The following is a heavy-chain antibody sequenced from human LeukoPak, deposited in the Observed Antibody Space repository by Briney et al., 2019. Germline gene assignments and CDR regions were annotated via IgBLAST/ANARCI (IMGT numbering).Heavy chain of an antibody. Sequence: TSETLSLTCTVSGGSIISNYWSWIRQSAGTGLEWLGRIYGSGITDYNPSLKSRVTMSLDTSRQQFSLRLTSVTAADTAVYYCARLKFYDSTGYSPGYYMDVWGKGTTVSVFS. D-gene: IGHD3-22*01. CDR3: ARLKFYDSTGYSPGYYMDV. V-gene: IGHV4-4*07. CDR1: GGSIISNY. J-gene: IGHJ6*03. CDR2: IYGSGIT.